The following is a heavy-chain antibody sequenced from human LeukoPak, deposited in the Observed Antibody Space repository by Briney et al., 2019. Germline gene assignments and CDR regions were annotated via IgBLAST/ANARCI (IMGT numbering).Heavy chain of an antibody. Sequence: SETLSLTCTVSGDSISGCYWTWIRQPAGKGLEWIGRIYTSGSTNYNPSLKSRVTMSADTSKNQFSLKMISLTAADTAVYYCARAGGGYGNNGHFDSWGQGTLVTVSS. D-gene: IGHD1/OR15-1a*01. J-gene: IGHJ4*02. CDR2: IYTSGST. V-gene: IGHV4-4*07. CDR1: GDSISGCY. CDR3: ARAGGGYGNNGHFDS.